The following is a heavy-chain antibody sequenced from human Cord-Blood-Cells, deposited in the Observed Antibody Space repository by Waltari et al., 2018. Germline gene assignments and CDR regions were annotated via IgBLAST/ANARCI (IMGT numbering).Heavy chain of an antibody. Sequence: QVQLVESGGGVVPPGRSLSLSCAASGFTFSSHGMPVVRQAPGKGLEWVAVKAYDGSNKYYADSVKGRFTISRDNSKNTLYLQMNSLRAEDTAVYYCAKDLESAARGAFDIWGQGTMVTVSS. D-gene: IGHD6-6*01. CDR2: KAYDGSNK. V-gene: IGHV3-30*18. J-gene: IGHJ3*02. CDR3: AKDLESAARGAFDI. CDR1: GFTFSSHG.